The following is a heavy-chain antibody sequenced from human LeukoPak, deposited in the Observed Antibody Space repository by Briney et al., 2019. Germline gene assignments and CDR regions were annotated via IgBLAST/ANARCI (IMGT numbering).Heavy chain of an antibody. J-gene: IGHJ5*02. CDR1: GGSFSGYH. Sequence: SSETLSLTCAVYGGSFSGYHWSWIRQPPGKGLEWIGEINHSGSTNYNPSLKSRVTISVDTSKNQFSLKLSSVTAADTDVYYCARSTRMYTAMASWGQGTLVTVSS. CDR2: INHSGST. D-gene: IGHD5-18*01. V-gene: IGHV4-34*01. CDR3: ARSTRMYTAMAS.